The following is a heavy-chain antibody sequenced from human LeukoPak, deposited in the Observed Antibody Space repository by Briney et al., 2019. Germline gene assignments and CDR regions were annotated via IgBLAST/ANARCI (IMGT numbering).Heavy chain of an antibody. Sequence: PGGSLRLSCAASGFTFSSYWMSWVRQAPGKGLEWVANIKQDGSEKYYVDSVKGRFTISRDNAKNSLYLQMNSLRAEDTAVYYCARDARSYVGGYDFDYFDYRGQGTLVTVSS. J-gene: IGHJ4*02. CDR1: GFTFSSYW. V-gene: IGHV3-7*01. CDR3: ARDARSYVGGYDFDYFDY. D-gene: IGHD5-12*01. CDR2: IKQDGSEK.